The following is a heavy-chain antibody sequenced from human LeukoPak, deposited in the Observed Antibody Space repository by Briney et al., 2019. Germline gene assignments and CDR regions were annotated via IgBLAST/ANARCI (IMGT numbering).Heavy chain of an antibody. CDR2: INPNSGGT. V-gene: IGHV1-2*02. Sequence: ASVKVSCKSSVYTFTGYYMHWVRQAPGQGLEWMGWINPNSGGTNYAQKFQGRVTMTRDTSISTAYMELSRLRSDDTAVYYCAGYDILTGEGQNAFDIRGQGTMVTVSS. CDR3: AGYDILTGEGQNAFDI. CDR1: VYTFTGYY. D-gene: IGHD3-9*01. J-gene: IGHJ3*02.